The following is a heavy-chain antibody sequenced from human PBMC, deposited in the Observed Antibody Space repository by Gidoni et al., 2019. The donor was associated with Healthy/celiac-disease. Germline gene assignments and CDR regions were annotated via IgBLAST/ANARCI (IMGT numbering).Heavy chain of an antibody. CDR3: ARHRLEIAARFCPMGCAANWFDP. J-gene: IGHJ5*02. D-gene: IGHD6-6*01. CDR2: IYYSGST. CDR1: GGSISSSSYY. Sequence: QLQLQESGPGLVKPSETLSLTCTVSGGSISSSSYYWGWLRQPPGKGLEWIGSIYYSGSTYYNPSLKSRVTISVDTSKNQFSLKLSSVTAADTAVYYCARHRLEIAARFCPMGCAANWFDPWGQGTLVTVSS. V-gene: IGHV4-39*01.